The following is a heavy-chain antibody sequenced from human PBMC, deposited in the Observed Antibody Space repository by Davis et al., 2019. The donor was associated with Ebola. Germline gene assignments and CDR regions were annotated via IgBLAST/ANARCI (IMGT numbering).Heavy chain of an antibody. Sequence: GESLKISCNGSGDSFSNYWIGWVRQMPGKGLEWMGIIYLGDSETSYSPSFQGQVTISADKSINTAYLHWSNLKASDTAMYYCARQKCISPSCYGSYFDFWGQGTLVTVSS. CDR2: IYLGDSET. CDR3: ARQKCISPSCYGSYFDF. V-gene: IGHV5-51*01. CDR1: GDSFSNYW. J-gene: IGHJ4*02. D-gene: IGHD2-2*01.